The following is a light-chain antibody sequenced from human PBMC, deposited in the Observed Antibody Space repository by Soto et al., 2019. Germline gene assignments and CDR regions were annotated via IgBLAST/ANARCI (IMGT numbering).Light chain of an antibody. CDR3: QSYDNSLSAYV. CDR1: SSNIGAGYD. V-gene: IGLV1-40*01. Sequence: QSVLTQPPSVSGAPGQKVTISCTGSSSNIGAGYDLHWYQQLPGTAPKLLLYDNTNRPSGVPDRFSGSKSGTSASLAITGLQAEDEADYYCQSYDNSLSAYVFGSGTKVNVL. CDR2: DNT. J-gene: IGLJ1*01.